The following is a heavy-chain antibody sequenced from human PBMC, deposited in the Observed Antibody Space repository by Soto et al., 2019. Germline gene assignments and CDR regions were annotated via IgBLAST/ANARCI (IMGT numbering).Heavy chain of an antibody. CDR1: GFIFSNYG. CDR2: ILSDGIGR. V-gene: IGHV3-30*18. Sequence: QVQLVESGGGVVQPGRSLRLSCAASGFIFSNYGMHWFRQTPGKGLEWVAVILSDGIGRNYADSVKGRFTISRDNSKNTLYLQMNSLRTEDTAVYYCAKGSSWSACAWGQGTLVAVSS. CDR3: AKGSSWSACA. D-gene: IGHD3-3*01. J-gene: IGHJ4*02.